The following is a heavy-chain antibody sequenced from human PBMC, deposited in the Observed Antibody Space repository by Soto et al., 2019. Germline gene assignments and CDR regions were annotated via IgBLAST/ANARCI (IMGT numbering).Heavy chain of an antibody. D-gene: IGHD3-10*01. CDR1: GYTFTSSD. J-gene: IGHJ6*02. CDR3: ARSITMVRGVLYYYYYGMGV. CDR2: MNPNTGNS. V-gene: IGHV1-8*01. Sequence: ASVKVSCKASGYTFTSSDVNWVRQAPGQGLEWMGWMNPNTGNSGFAQKFQGRVTMTSDTSISTAYMELSSLRSDDTAVYYCARSITMVRGVLYYYYYGMGVWGQGTTVTVSS.